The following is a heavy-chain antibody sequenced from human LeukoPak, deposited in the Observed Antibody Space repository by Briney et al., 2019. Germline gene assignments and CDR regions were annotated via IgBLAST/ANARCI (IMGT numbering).Heavy chain of an antibody. CDR3: ARAQQISQNFDF. J-gene: IGHJ4*02. V-gene: IGHV4-59*01. D-gene: IGHD6-13*01. CDR1: GGFIRSSY. Sequence: SETLSLTCTVSGGFIRSSYWNWIRQPPGKGPEWIGYIYRSVNRYYSESTKYNPSLQSRVSISIDTSRNQFFLRLNSVTAADTAVYYCARAQQISQNFDFWGQGTLVSVSS. CDR2: IYRSVNRYYSEST.